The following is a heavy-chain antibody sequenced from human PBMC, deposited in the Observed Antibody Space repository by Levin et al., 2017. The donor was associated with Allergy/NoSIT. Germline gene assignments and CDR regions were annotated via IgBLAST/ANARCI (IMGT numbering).Heavy chain of an antibody. D-gene: IGHD2-2*02. V-gene: IGHV1-8*01. J-gene: IGHJ3*02. CDR1: GYTFTSYD. CDR3: ARGARYRNAFDI. CDR2: MNPNSGNT. Sequence: GESLKISCKASGYTFTSYDINWVRQATGQGLEWMGWMNPNSGNTGYAQKFQGRVTMTRNTSISTAYMELSSLRSEDTAVYYCARGARYRNAFDIWGQGTMVTVSS.